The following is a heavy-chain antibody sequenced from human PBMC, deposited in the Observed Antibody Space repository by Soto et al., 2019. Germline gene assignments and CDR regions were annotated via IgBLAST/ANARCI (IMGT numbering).Heavy chain of an antibody. CDR2: INTLSSAI. V-gene: IGHV3-11*01. CDR1: GFTFSDYY. Sequence: AXGSLRLSCAGSGFTFSDYYMTWIRQAPGRGLEWVSYINTLSSAIYYADSVKGRFTISRDNAKNSLYLQMNSLRAEDTAVYYCARRLQWQLRPLDYWGRGTLVTVSS. D-gene: IGHD6-19*01. J-gene: IGHJ4*02. CDR3: ARRLQWQLRPLDY.